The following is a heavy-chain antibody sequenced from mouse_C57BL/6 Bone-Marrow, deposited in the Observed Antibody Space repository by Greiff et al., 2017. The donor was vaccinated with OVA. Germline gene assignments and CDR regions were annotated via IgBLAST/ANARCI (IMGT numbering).Heavy chain of an antibody. CDR3: ARRGYYGNYVDY. J-gene: IGHJ2*01. CDR2: IDPSDSET. Sequence: QVQLQQPGAELVRPGSSVKLFCKASGYTFTSYWMHWVKQRPIQGLEWIGNIDPSDSETHYNQKFKDKATLTVDKSSSTAYMQLSSLTSEDSAVYYCARRGYYGNYVDYWGQGTTLTVSS. D-gene: IGHD2-1*01. V-gene: IGHV1-52*01. CDR1: GYTFTSYW.